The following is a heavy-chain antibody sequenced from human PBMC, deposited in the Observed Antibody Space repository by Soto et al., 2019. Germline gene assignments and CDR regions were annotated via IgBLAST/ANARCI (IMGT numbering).Heavy chain of an antibody. D-gene: IGHD6-19*01. Sequence: EVQLVESGGGLVQPGGSLRLSCAASGFTFSSYSMNWVRQAPGKGLEWVSYISSSSSTIYYADSVKGRFTISRDNAKNSLYLQMNSLRAEDTAVYYCARGVDGTVHDAFDIWGQGTMVTVSS. CDR1: GFTFSSYS. V-gene: IGHV3-48*01. CDR3: ARGVDGTVHDAFDI. J-gene: IGHJ3*02. CDR2: ISSSSSTI.